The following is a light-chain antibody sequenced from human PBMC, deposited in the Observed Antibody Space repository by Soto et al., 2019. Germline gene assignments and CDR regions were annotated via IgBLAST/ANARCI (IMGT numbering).Light chain of an antibody. V-gene: IGLV1-40*01. Sequence: QSVLTQSPSVSGAPGQRVTISCTGSSSNIGAGFDVHWYQQLPGTAPKLLIFGHSNRPSGVPDRFSGSKSGTSASLAITGLQPEDEADYYCQSYDSSLSGYVFGTGTKVTVL. J-gene: IGLJ1*01. CDR2: GHS. CDR1: SSNIGAGFD. CDR3: QSYDSSLSGYV.